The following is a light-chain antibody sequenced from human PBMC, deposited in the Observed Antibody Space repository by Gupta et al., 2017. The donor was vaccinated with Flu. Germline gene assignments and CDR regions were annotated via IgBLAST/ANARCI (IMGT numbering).Light chain of an antibody. Sequence: SPSSLSASVGDRVTITCRASQSISSYLNWYQQKPGKAPKLLIYAASSLQSGVPSRFSGSGSGTDFTLTISSLQPEDFATYYCQQSYSTRWTFGQGTKVEIK. CDR1: QSISSY. V-gene: IGKV1-39*01. J-gene: IGKJ1*01. CDR3: QQSYSTRWT. CDR2: AAS.